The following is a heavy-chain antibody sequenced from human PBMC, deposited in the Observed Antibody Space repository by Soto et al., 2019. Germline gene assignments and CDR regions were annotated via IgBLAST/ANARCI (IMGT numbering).Heavy chain of an antibody. CDR2: IYYSGST. Sequence: SETLSLTCTVSGGSISSGDYYWSWIRQPPGKGLEWIGYIYYSGSTYYNPSLKSRVTISVDTSKNQFSLKLSSVTAADTAVYYCARGARLGVVVVAANWFDPWGQGTLVTVSS. D-gene: IGHD2-15*01. J-gene: IGHJ5*02. V-gene: IGHV4-30-4*01. CDR1: GGSISSGDYY. CDR3: ARGARLGVVVVAANWFDP.